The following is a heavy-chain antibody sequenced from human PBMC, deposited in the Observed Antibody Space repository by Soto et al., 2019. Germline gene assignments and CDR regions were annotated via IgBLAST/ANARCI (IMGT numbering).Heavy chain of an antibody. CDR1: GGSFSGYY. D-gene: IGHD2-15*01. CDR2: INHSGST. J-gene: IGHJ6*03. CDR3: ARRWDCSGGSCYPYYYYYYMDV. V-gene: IGHV4-34*01. Sequence: PSETLSLTCAVYGGSFSGYYWSWIRQPPGKGLEWIGEINHSGSTNYNPSLKSRVTISVDTSKNQFSLKLSSVTAADTAVYYCARRWDCSGGSCYPYYYYYYMDVRAKRTTVTVSS.